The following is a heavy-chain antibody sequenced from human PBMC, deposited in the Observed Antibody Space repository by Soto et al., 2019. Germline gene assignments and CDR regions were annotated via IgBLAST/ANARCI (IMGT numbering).Heavy chain of an antibody. CDR2: INWNGDTT. Sequence: EVQLVESGGSVVRPGGSLRLSCAASGFIFTDFGMSWVRRAPGKGLEWVSSINWNGDTTGYADSVKGRFTISRDNAKNSLYLQMNSLTADDTAVYHCARDLGGFLASGNYYTNGLLNWGQGGLVTVSS. D-gene: IGHD3-10*01. CDR3: ARDLGGFLASGNYYTNGLLN. V-gene: IGHV3-20*01. J-gene: IGHJ4*02. CDR1: GFIFTDFG.